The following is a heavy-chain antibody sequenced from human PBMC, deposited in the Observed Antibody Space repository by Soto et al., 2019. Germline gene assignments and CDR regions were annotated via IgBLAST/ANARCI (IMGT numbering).Heavy chain of an antibody. V-gene: IGHV3-23*01. D-gene: IGHD3-22*01. CDR1: GFTFGSYA. J-gene: IGHJ4*02. Sequence: GGSLRLSCAASGFTFGSYAMIWVRQAPGKGLGWVSTISSSGDSTYYADSVKGRFTISRDNAKNALYLQMNSLRAEDTAVYYCAIRASYYDSSGYFDYWGQGTLVTVSS. CDR3: AIRASYYDSSGYFDY. CDR2: ISSSGDST.